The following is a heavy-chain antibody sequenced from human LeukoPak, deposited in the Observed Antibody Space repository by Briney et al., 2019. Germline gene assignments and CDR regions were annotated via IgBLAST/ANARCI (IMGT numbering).Heavy chain of an antibody. V-gene: IGHV3-33*01. CDR1: GFTFSSYG. CDR3: ARPYDGNGLNGGY. Sequence: GGSLRLSCAASGFTFSSYGMHWVRQAPGKGLEWVAVIWYDGSNKYYADSVKGRFTISRDNSKNTLYLQMNSLRAEDTAVYYCARPYDGNGLNGGYWGQGTLVTVSS. D-gene: IGHD1-1*01. CDR2: IWYDGSNK. J-gene: IGHJ4*02.